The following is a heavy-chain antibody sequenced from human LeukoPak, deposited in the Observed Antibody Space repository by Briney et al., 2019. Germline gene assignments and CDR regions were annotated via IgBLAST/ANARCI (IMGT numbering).Heavy chain of an antibody. D-gene: IGHD3-3*01. V-gene: IGHV5-10-1*01. J-gene: IGHJ4*02. CDR2: IVPSGSDT. CDR1: GYSFITYW. CDR3: ARHYTRERTHFEY. Sequence: GESLKISSKGSGYSFITYWITWLRRMPGKDLEWMGRIVPSGSDTNYNPSFQGHVTISADKFISTSYLQWSTLKASDTAMYYFARHYTRERTHFEYWGQGTLVSVSS.